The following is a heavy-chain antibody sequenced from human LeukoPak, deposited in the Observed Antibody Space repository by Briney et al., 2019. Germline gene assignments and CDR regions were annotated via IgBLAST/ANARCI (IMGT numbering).Heavy chain of an antibody. Sequence: PGGSLRLSCAASGFTFSSYWMSWVRQAPGKGLEWVANIKQDGSEKYYVDSVKGRFTISRDNAKNSLYLQMNSLRAEDTAVYYCARDATWIQLWSDAFDIWGQGTMVTVSS. CDR2: IKQDGSEK. CDR3: ARDATWIQLWSDAFDI. J-gene: IGHJ3*02. V-gene: IGHV3-7*01. D-gene: IGHD5-18*01. CDR1: GFTFSSYW.